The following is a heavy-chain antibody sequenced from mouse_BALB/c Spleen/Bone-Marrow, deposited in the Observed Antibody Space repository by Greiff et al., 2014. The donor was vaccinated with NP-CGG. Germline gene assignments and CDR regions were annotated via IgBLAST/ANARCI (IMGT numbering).Heavy chain of an antibody. Sequence: VQLQQSGAELVRPGVSVKISCKGSGYTFTDYAMHWVKQSHAKSLEWIGVISTYYGDASYNQKFKGKAAMTVDKSSSTAYMELARLTSEDSAIYYCARDAMDYWGQGTSVTVSS. V-gene: IGHV1S137*01. CDR2: ISTYYGDA. CDR3: ARDAMDY. J-gene: IGHJ4*01. CDR1: GYTFTDYA.